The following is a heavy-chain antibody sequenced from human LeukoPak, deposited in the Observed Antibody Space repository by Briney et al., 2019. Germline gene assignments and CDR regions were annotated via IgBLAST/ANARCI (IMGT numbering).Heavy chain of an antibody. V-gene: IGHV4-4*02. J-gene: IGHJ5*02. CDR2: IYHSGST. Sequence: SGTLSLTCAVSGGSISSSNWWSWVRQPPGKGLEWIGEIYHSGSTNYNPSLKSRVTISVDKSKNQFSLKLSSVTAADTAVYYCARGGSTVTTNQRLRWFDPWGQGTLVTVSS. D-gene: IGHD4-17*01. CDR1: GGSISSSNW. CDR3: ARGGSTVTTNQRLRWFDP.